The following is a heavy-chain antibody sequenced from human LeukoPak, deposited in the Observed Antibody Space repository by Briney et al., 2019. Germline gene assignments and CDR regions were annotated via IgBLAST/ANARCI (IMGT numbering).Heavy chain of an antibody. CDR2: ISAYNGNT. CDR1: GCTFTSYG. V-gene: IGHV1-18*01. Sequence: ASVKVSCKASGCTFTSYGISWVRQAPGQGLEWMGWISAYNGNTNYAQKLQGRVTMTTDTSTSTAYMELRSLRSDDTAVYYCARVGRYCSSTSCANWFDPWGQGTLVTVSS. J-gene: IGHJ5*02. D-gene: IGHD2-2*01. CDR3: ARVGRYCSSTSCANWFDP.